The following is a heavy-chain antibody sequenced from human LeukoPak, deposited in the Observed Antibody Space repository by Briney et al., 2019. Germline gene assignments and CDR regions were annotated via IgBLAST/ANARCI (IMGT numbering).Heavy chain of an antibody. CDR3: PKTYSSSWYDAFDI. V-gene: IGHV3-30-3*02. J-gene: IGHJ3*02. CDR2: ISYDGNNK. D-gene: IGHD6-13*01. CDR1: GFTFSVYA. Sequence: GGSLRLSCAASGFTFSVYAMHWVRQAPGKGLEWVAVISYDGNNKYYADSVKGRFTISRDNSKNTLYLQMNSLRAEDTAMYYCPKTYSSSWYDAFDIWGQGTMVTVSS.